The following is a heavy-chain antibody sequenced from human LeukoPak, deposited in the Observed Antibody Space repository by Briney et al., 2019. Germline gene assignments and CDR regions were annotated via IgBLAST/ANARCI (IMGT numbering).Heavy chain of an antibody. V-gene: IGHV4-59*01. CDR2: IYYSGST. CDR1: GGSISSYY. D-gene: IGHD3-16*01. CDR3: ARWGLVAVFDY. Sequence: SETLSLTCTASGGSISSYYWSWVRQPPGKGLEWIGYIYYSGSTNYNPSLKSRVTISVDTSKNQFSLKLSSGTAADTGVYYCARWGLVAVFDYWGQGTLGTVSS. J-gene: IGHJ4*02.